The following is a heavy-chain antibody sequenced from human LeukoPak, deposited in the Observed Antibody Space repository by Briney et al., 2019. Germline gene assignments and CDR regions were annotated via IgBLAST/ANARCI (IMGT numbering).Heavy chain of an antibody. CDR2: INHSGST. V-gene: IGHV4-34*01. Sequence: PSETLSLTCAVYGGSFSGYYRSWIRQPPGKGLEWIGEINHSGSTNYNPSLKSRVTISVDTSKNQFSLKLSSVTAADTAVYYCASRQGYSYGPRDYWGQGTLVTVSS. D-gene: IGHD5-18*01. CDR3: ASRQGYSYGPRDY. J-gene: IGHJ4*02. CDR1: GGSFSGYY.